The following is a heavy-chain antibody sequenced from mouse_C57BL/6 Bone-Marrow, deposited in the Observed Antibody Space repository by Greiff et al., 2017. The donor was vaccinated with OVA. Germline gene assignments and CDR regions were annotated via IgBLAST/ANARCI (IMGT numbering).Heavy chain of an antibody. J-gene: IGHJ2*01. CDR2: IDPSDSYT. V-gene: IGHV1-59*01. CDR1: GYTFTSYW. Sequence: QVQLQQPGAELVRPGTSVKLSCKASGYTFTSYWMHWVKQRPGQGLEWIGVIDPSDSYTNYNQKFKGKATLTVDTSSSTAYMQLSSLTSEDSAVYYCARSGGAIFDYWGQGTTLTVSS. D-gene: IGHD3-1*01. CDR3: ARSGGAIFDY.